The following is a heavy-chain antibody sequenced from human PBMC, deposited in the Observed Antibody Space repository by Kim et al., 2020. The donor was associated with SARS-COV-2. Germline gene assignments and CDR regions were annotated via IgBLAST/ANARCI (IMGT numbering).Heavy chain of an antibody. D-gene: IGHD3-10*02. CDR1: GFTFSHDW. CDR3: ARSVFGDNY. V-gene: IGHV3-7*01. CDR2: INQDGSES. J-gene: IGHJ4*02. Sequence: GGSLRLSCAASGFTFSHDWMTWVRQAPGKGLEWVANINQDGSESYYVDSVKGRFTISRDNAKISLYLQMNSLRVEDTAVYYCARSVFGDNYWGQGTLVSV.